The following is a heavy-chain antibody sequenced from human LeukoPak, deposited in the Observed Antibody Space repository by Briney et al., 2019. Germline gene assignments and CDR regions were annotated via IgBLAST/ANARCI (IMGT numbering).Heavy chain of an antibody. D-gene: IGHD3-22*01. Sequence: GGSLRLSCAASGLTFSSYSMNWVRQAPGKGLEWDSSISSSSSYIYYADSVKGRFTISRDNAKNSLYLQMNSLRAEDTAVYYCARDYDSSGYTGAFDIWGQGTMVTVSS. CDR3: ARDYDSSGYTGAFDI. CDR1: GLTFSSYS. CDR2: ISSSSSYI. J-gene: IGHJ3*02. V-gene: IGHV3-21*01.